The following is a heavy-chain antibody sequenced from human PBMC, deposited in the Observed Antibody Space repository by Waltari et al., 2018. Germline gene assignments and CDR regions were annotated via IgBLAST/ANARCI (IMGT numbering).Heavy chain of an antibody. CDR1: GVSITSNTHY. CDR2: VYFTGSS. CDR3: ATIDETPGLTWGLYFDN. D-gene: IGHD1-26*01. Sequence: QMQLQESGPRLLKPSETLSLTCTVSGVSITSNTHYWAWIRQPPGKGLEWIGNVYFTGSSHYDPSLRSRVTLSVDSSKNQFSLRLTSVTAADSATYYCATIDETPGLTWGLYFDNWGPGAQVTVSS. V-gene: IGHV4-39*01. J-gene: IGHJ4*02.